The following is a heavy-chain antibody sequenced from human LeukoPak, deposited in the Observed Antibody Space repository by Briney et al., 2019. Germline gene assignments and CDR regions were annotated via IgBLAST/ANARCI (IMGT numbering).Heavy chain of an antibody. CDR1: GGTFSSYA. CDR3: ARGLVVTDDAFDI. D-gene: IGHD2-15*01. CDR2: IIPIFGTA. J-gene: IGHJ3*02. V-gene: IGHV1-69*05. Sequence: SVKVSCKASGGTFSSYAISWVRQAPGQGLEWMGGIIPIFGTANYAQKFQSRVTITTDESTSTAYMELSSLRSEDTAVYYCARGLVVTDDAFDIWGQGTMVTVSS.